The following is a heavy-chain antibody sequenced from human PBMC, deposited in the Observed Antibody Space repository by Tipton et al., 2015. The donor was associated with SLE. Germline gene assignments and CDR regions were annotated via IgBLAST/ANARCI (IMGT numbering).Heavy chain of an antibody. V-gene: IGHV4-39*07. CDR2: IYYSGST. D-gene: IGHD1-26*01. CDR3: ARSDYSGSYDAFDI. Sequence: TLSLTCIVSGGSISSSSYYWGWIRQPPGKGLEWIGSIYYSGSTYYNPSLKSRVTISVDTSKNQFSLKLSSVTAADTAVYYCARSDYSGSYDAFDIWGQGTMVTVSS. J-gene: IGHJ3*02. CDR1: GGSISSSSYY.